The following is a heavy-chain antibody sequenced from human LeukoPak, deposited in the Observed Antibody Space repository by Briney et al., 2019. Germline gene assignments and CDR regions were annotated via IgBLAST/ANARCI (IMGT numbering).Heavy chain of an antibody. J-gene: IGHJ4*02. Sequence: GGSLRLSCAASGFTFTNYAMTWIRQAPGKGLEWVAVVWYDGSNTHYVDSVKGRFTISRDNSKSTLYLQMNSLTAEDTAVYYCARGGYSGTYYFDYWGQGTLVTVSS. CDR3: ARGGYSGTYYFDY. D-gene: IGHD1-26*01. CDR1: GFTFTNYA. V-gene: IGHV3-33*08. CDR2: VWYDGSNT.